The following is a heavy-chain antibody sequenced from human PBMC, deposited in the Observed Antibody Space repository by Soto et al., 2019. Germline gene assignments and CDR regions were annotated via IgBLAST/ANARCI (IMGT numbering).Heavy chain of an antibody. J-gene: IGHJ4*02. V-gene: IGHV1-69*02. CDR1: GGTFSSYT. CDR2: IIPILGIA. CDR3: ASLTTVVMGFDY. D-gene: IGHD4-17*01. Sequence: QVQLVQSGAEVKKPGSSVKVSCKASGGTFSSYTISWVRQAPGQGLEWMGRIIPILGIANYAQKFQGRVTITADKSTSTAYMALSSLRSEDTAVYYCASLTTVVMGFDYWGQGTLVTVSS.